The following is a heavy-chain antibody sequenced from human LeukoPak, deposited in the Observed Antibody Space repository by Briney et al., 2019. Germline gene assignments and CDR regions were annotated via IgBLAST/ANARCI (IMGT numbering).Heavy chain of an antibody. D-gene: IGHD6-19*01. CDR3: AKGFEQWLVRWADY. CDR1: GFTFSSYA. J-gene: IGHJ4*02. V-gene: IGHV3-23*01. Sequence: TGGSLRLSCAASGFTFSSYAMSWVRQAPGEGLEWVSGISGGGETTYHADSVKGRFTISRDNSKSTLYLQMNSLRAEDTAVYYCAKGFEQWLVRWADYWGQGTLVTVSS. CDR2: ISGGGETT.